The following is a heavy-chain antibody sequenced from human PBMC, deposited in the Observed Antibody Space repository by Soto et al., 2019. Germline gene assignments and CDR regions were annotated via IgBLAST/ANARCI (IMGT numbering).Heavy chain of an antibody. V-gene: IGHV3-21*01. Sequence: GGSLRLSCTVSGFIFRRYSMNWVRQAPGKGLEWVSSIGTSGSYIYDTDSVKGRFTISRDNTKDSLYLQMNSLRAEDTAIYYCARGSAFIGLDYWGQGTPVTVSS. CDR2: IGTSGSYI. D-gene: IGHD1-26*01. CDR1: GFIFRRYS. CDR3: ARGSAFIGLDY. J-gene: IGHJ4*02.